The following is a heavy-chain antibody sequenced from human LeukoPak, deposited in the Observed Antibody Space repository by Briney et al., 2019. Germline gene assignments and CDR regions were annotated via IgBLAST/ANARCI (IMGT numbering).Heavy chain of an antibody. V-gene: IGHV3-23*01. CDR2: ISGSGDTT. CDR1: GFIFSNYA. D-gene: IGHD1-26*01. J-gene: IGHJ4*02. CDR3: AKEATGVL. Sequence: GGSLRLSCTASGFIFSNYAMTWVRQAPGKGLEWVSTISGSGDTTYYADSVKGRFTISRDNSKNTLYLQMNSLRAEDTAVYYCAKEATGVLWGQGTLVTVSS.